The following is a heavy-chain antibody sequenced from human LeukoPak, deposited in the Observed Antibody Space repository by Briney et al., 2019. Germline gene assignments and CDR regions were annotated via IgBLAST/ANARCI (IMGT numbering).Heavy chain of an antibody. Sequence: GASVKVSCKASGYTFTGYYMHWVRQAPGQGLEWMGRINPNSGSTNYAQKFQGRVTMTRDTSISTAYMELSRLRSDDTAVYYCARDSLPAKGKQPPDYWGQGTLVTVSS. CDR1: GYTFTGYY. CDR2: INPNSGST. D-gene: IGHD6-13*01. V-gene: IGHV1-2*06. J-gene: IGHJ4*02. CDR3: ARDSLPAKGKQPPDY.